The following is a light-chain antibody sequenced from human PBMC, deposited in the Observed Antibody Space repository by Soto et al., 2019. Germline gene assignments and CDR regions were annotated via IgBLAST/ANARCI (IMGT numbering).Light chain of an antibody. CDR2: DAS. CDR3: QQRSNWPIT. V-gene: IGKV3-11*01. J-gene: IGKJ3*01. Sequence: EIVLTQSPATLSLSPGERATLSCRASQSVSSYLAWYQQKPGQAPRLLIYDASNRATAIPARFSGSGSGTDFTLTISSLEPEDSAVYYCQQRSNWPITFGPGTKVEIK. CDR1: QSVSSY.